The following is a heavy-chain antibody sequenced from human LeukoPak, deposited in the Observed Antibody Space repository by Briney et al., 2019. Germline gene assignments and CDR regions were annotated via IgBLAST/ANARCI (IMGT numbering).Heavy chain of an antibody. Sequence: SVKVSCKASGGTFSSYAISWVRQAPGQGLEWMGRIIPILGIANYAQKFQGRVTITADKSTSTAYMELSSLRSEDTALYYCAKTYGGDYGDLIDYWGQGTLVTVSS. J-gene: IGHJ4*02. CDR2: IIPILGIA. D-gene: IGHD4-17*01. CDR1: GGTFSSYA. V-gene: IGHV1-69*04. CDR3: AKTYGGDYGDLIDY.